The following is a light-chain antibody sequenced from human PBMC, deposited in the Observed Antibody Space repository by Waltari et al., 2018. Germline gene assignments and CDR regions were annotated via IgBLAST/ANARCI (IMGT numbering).Light chain of an antibody. J-gene: IGLJ2*01. CDR3: ATWDSRLSGVV. V-gene: IGLV1-51*02. CDR1: ISNIETNY. Sequence: QSVLTQPPSVSAAPRQKFTISCSGRISNIETNYVSCYQQFPGTTPKLIIYETDVRPSGIPDRFSGSRSGASATLDITGLQTGDEAQYYCATWDSRLSGVVFGGGTQVTVL. CDR2: ETD.